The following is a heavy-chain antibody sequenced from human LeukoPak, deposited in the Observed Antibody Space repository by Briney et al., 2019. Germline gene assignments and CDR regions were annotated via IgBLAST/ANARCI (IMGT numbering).Heavy chain of an antibody. CDR3: ARESLTRHAFDI. Sequence: ASVKVSCKASGYTFTSYYMHWVRQAPGQGLEWMGIINPSGGSTSYAQKFQGRVTMTRDTSISTAYMELSRLRSDDTAVYYCARESLTRHAFDIWGQGTMVTVSS. J-gene: IGHJ3*02. CDR2: INPSGGST. V-gene: IGHV1-46*01. CDR1: GYTFTSYY. D-gene: IGHD4-23*01.